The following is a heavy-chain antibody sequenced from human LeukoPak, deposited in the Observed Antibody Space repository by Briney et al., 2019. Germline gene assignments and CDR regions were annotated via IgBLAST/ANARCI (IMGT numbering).Heavy chain of an antibody. V-gene: IGHV1-18*01. D-gene: IGHD4-23*01. CDR3: ARETDYGGKSRYFDY. CDR1: GYTFTSYG. J-gene: IGHJ4*02. Sequence: ASVKVSCKASGYTFTSYGISWVRQAPGQGLEWMGWISAYNGNTNYAQKLQGRVTMTTDTSTSTAYMELRSLRSDDTAVYYCARETDYGGKSRYFDYWGQGTLVTVSS. CDR2: ISAYNGNT.